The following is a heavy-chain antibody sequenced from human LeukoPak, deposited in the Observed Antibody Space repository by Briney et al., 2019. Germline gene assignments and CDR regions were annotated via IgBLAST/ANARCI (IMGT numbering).Heavy chain of an antibody. Sequence: ALVKVSCKASGYTFTSYDINWVRQATGQGLEWMGWMNPNSGNTGYAQKFQGRVTMTRNTSISTAYMELSSLRSEDTAVYYCARELHITIFGVDGTDVWGQGTTVTVSS. CDR1: GYTFTSYD. CDR3: ARELHITIFGVDGTDV. CDR2: MNPNSGNT. V-gene: IGHV1-8*01. D-gene: IGHD3-3*01. J-gene: IGHJ6*02.